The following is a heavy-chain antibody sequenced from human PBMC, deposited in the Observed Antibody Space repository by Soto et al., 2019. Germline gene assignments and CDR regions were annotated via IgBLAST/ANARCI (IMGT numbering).Heavy chain of an antibody. Sequence: QVQLVQSGAEVKKPGSSVKVSCKASGGTFSSYALSWVRQAPGQGLEWMGGIIPIFGTANYAPKFQGRVTITADESTSTAYLELSSLRSEDTAVYYCARESRYCSGGSCYFLPGIDYWGQGTLVTVSS. CDR3: ARESRYCSGGSCYFLPGIDY. CDR1: GGTFSSYA. CDR2: IIPIFGTA. D-gene: IGHD2-15*01. V-gene: IGHV1-69*12. J-gene: IGHJ4*02.